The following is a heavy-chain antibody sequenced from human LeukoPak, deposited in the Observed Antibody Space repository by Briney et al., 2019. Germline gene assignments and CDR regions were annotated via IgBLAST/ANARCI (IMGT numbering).Heavy chain of an antibody. CDR3: ARFRTSPYYYMDV. CDR1: GGSISGYY. Sequence: SETLSLTCTVSGGSISGYYWCWIRQPPGKGLEWIGYINYSGSTNYNPSLKSRVTVSVDTSKNQFSLKLSSVTAADTAVYYCARFRTSPYYYMDVWGKGTTVTVSS. D-gene: IGHD2-2*01. V-gene: IGHV4-59*01. CDR2: INYSGST. J-gene: IGHJ6*03.